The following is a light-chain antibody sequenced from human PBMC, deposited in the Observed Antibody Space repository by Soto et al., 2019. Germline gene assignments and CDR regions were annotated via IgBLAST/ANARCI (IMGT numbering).Light chain of an antibody. Sequence: DIQMTQSPSSVSASVGDRVTITCRASQGISNWLAWYQQKPGKAPKLLISSAYTLQSGVPSRFSGGGSGTHFTLIISSLQPEDFATYYCQQTNTFLPLTFGGGTKVEIK. J-gene: IGKJ4*01. CDR3: QQTNTFLPLT. V-gene: IGKV1-12*01. CDR2: SAY. CDR1: QGISNW.